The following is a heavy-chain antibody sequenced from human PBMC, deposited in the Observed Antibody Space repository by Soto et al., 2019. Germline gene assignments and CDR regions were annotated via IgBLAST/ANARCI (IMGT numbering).Heavy chain of an antibody. Sequence: EMQLLESGGGLVQPGGSLRLSCAASGFTFSSYAMSWVRQAPGKGLEWVSAISGSGGSTYYADSVKGRFTISRDNSKNTLYLQMNSLRAEDTAVYYCAKVKGATTKLDYFDYWGQGTLVTVSS. D-gene: IGHD1-26*01. CDR3: AKVKGATTKLDYFDY. V-gene: IGHV3-23*01. CDR2: ISGSGGST. CDR1: GFTFSSYA. J-gene: IGHJ4*02.